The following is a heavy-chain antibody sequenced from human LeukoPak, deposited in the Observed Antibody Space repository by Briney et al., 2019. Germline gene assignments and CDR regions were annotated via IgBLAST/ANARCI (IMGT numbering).Heavy chain of an antibody. Sequence: ASVKVSCKASGYTFTSYGISWVPQAPGQGLEWMGWISAYNGNTDYAQKFQGRVTMTPDTSTTPAYMERWSMRSDDTAVYYCAPARTYNPSYFHYWGQGTLVTVSS. CDR3: APARTYNPSYFHY. D-gene: IGHD1-1*01. V-gene: IGHV1-18*01. CDR2: ISAYNGNT. CDR1: GYTFTSYG. J-gene: IGHJ4*02.